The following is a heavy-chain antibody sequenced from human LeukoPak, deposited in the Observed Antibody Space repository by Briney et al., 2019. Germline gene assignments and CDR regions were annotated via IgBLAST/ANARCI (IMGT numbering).Heavy chain of an antibody. D-gene: IGHD5-12*01. CDR2: ISSSGSTI. CDR1: GFTFSDYC. V-gene: IGHV3-11*04. CDR3: ARVVNSGYDWEPYYYMDV. J-gene: IGHJ6*03. Sequence: GGSLRLSCAASGFTFSDYCMSWIRQAPGKGLEWVSYISSSGSTIYYADSVKGRFTISRDNAKNSLYLQMNSLRAEDTAVYYCARVVNSGYDWEPYYYMDVWGKGTTVTVSS.